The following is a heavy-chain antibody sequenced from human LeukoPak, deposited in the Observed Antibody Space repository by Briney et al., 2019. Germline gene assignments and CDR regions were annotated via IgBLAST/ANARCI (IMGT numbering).Heavy chain of an antibody. J-gene: IGHJ4*02. CDR3: SRESGPFCPFGY. D-gene: IGHD1-26*01. CDR1: GGSISGTNW. CDR2: ISLAGQT. Sequence: PSGTLSLTCGESGGSISGTNWWSWVRQPPGQGLEWIGEISLAGQTNFNPSLNGRVTMSLDKSSSQLSLHLTSVTAADTATYFCSRESGPFCPFGYWGQGTLVIVSS. V-gene: IGHV4-4*02.